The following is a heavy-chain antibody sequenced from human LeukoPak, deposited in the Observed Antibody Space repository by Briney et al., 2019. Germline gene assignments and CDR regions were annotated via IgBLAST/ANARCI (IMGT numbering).Heavy chain of an antibody. V-gene: IGHV3-23*01. J-gene: IGHJ4*02. Sequence: PGGSLRLSCAASGFTFSNYAMSWVRQAPGKGLEWVSAISGSGGSTYYADSVKGRFTISRDNSKNTLYLQMNSLRAEDTAVYYCAKDQALAEYYDSSGYYYWGQGTLVTVSS. CDR1: GFTFSNYA. CDR2: ISGSGGST. D-gene: IGHD3-22*01. CDR3: AKDQALAEYYDSSGYYY.